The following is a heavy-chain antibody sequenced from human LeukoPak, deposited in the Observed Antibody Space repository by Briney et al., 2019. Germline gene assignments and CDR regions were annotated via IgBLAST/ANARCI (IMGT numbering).Heavy chain of an antibody. CDR3: VKVLRRGYTYNYYFDL. CDR1: GFXFSSYW. J-gene: IGHJ4*02. Sequence: PGGSLRVSCAASGFXFSSYWISWVRQAPGKGLEWVANIKQDGSKKYYVDSVKGRFTISRDNAKNSLYLQMNSLRTEDTAFYYCVKVLRRGYTYNYYFDLWGQGALVTVSS. V-gene: IGHV3-7*05. D-gene: IGHD5-18*01. CDR2: IKQDGSKK.